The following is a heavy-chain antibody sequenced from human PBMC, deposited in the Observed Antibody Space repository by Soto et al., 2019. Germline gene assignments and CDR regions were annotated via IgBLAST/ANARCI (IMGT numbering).Heavy chain of an antibody. CDR3: ASSPRTGYSGYDYTSYYYYGMDV. CDR2: INPSGGST. CDR1: GYTFTSYY. V-gene: IGHV1-46*01. J-gene: IGHJ6*02. Sequence: GASVKVSCKASGYTFTSYYMHWVRQAPGQGLEWMGVINPSGGSTSYAQKFQGRVTMTRDTSKNQFSLKLSSVTAADTAVYYCASSPRTGYSGYDYTSYYYYGMDVWGQGTTVTVSS. D-gene: IGHD5-12*01.